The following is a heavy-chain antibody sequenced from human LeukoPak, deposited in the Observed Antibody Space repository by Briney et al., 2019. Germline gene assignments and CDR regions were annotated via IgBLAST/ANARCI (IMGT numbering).Heavy chain of an antibody. CDR2: IKQDGSEK. J-gene: IGHJ4*02. V-gene: IGHV3-7*01. D-gene: IGHD2-15*01. Sequence: GGSLRLSCAASGFTFSSYWMSWVRQAPGKGLEWVANIKQDGSEKYYVDSVKGRSTFSRDNTKNSLYVQMNSLRAEDTAVYYCARGGLQYFDSWGQGTLVTVSS. CDR1: GFTFSSYW. CDR3: ARGGLQYFDS.